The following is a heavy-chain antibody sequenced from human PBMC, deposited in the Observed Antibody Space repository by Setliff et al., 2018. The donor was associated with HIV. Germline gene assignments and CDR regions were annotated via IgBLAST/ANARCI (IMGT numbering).Heavy chain of an antibody. V-gene: IGHV3-20*04. CDR1: GSTFDDYD. Sequence: GGSLRLSCAASGSTFDDYDMSWVRQGQGKGLEWVSGINWNGGSTDYADSVKGRFIISRDNAKNSLYLQMNSLRGEDTALYYCARVMVRGVEYYVDVWGKGTTVTVSS. J-gene: IGHJ6*03. CDR3: ARVMVRGVEYYVDV. CDR2: INWNGGST. D-gene: IGHD3-10*01.